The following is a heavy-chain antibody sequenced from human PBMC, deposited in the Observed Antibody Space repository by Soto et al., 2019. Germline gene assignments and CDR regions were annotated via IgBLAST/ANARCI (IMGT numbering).Heavy chain of an antibody. D-gene: IGHD1-7*01. CDR3: ATRRGPGTTALYYGMDV. V-gene: IGHV1-69*01. CDR1: GGTFSSYA. CDR2: IIPIFGTA. Sequence: QVQLVQSGAEVKKPGSSVKVSCKASGGTFSSYAISWVRQAPGQGLEWMGGIIPIFGTANYAQKFQGRVTITADESTSTADMELSSLRSEDTDVYYCATRRGPGTTALYYGMDVWGQGTTVTFS. J-gene: IGHJ6*02.